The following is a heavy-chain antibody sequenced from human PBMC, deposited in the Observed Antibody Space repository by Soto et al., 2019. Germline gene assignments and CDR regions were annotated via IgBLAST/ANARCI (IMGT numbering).Heavy chain of an antibody. Sequence: QVQLVQSGTEGKKPGSAVKVSCKASGGTFSNSAISWLRQAPGQGLEWMGGIIPIFGIVNYAQKFQGRVTITADEATSTAYMEVSSLRSEDTAVYYCARAIAVDDTYYYYGMDVWGQGTTVSVSS. CDR2: IIPIFGIV. D-gene: IGHD6-19*01. V-gene: IGHV1-69*12. J-gene: IGHJ6*02. CDR1: GGTFSNSA. CDR3: ARAIAVDDTYYYYGMDV.